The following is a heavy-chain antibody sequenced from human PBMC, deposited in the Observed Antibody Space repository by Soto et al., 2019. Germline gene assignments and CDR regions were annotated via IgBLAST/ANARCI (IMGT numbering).Heavy chain of an antibody. CDR3: ARDGSGYYRFDY. CDR2: IYYSGST. V-gene: IGHV4-31*03. D-gene: IGHD3-3*01. J-gene: IGHJ4*02. Sequence: QVQLQESDPGLVKPSQTLSLTCTVSGGSISSGGYYWSWIRQHPGQGLEWVGYIYYSGSTYYNPSLKSRVTISVDTSKNQFSLKLSSVTAADTAVYYCARDGSGYYRFDYWGQGTLVTVSS. CDR1: GGSISSGGYY.